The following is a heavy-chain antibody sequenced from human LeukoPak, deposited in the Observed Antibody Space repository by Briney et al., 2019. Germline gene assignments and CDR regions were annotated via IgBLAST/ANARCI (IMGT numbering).Heavy chain of an antibody. CDR3: ARDVDDNRRYYYYYGMDV. D-gene: IGHD3-22*01. V-gene: IGHV3-30*02. J-gene: IGHJ6*02. CDR2: IRYDGSNK. Sequence: GGSLRLSCAASGFSFTNYGMHWVRQAPGKGLEWVAIIRYDGSNKYYADSVKGRFTISRDNAKNSLYLQMNSLRAEDTAVYYCARDVDDNRRYYYYYGMDVWGQGTTVTVSS. CDR1: GFSFTNYG.